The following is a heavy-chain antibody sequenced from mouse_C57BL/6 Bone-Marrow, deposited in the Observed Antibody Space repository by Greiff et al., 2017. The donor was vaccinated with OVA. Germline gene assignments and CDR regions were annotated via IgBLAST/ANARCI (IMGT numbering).Heavy chain of an antibody. CDR2: IYPSDSET. Sequence: VQLQQPGAELVRPGSSVKLSCKASGYTFTSYWMDWVKQRPGQGLEWIGNIYPSDSETHYNQKFKDKATLTVDKSSSTAYMQLSSLTSEDSAVYYCARWGVLSYFDYWGQGTTLTVSS. V-gene: IGHV1-61*01. D-gene: IGHD1-1*02. CDR3: ARWGVLSYFDY. CDR1: GYTFTSYW. J-gene: IGHJ2*01.